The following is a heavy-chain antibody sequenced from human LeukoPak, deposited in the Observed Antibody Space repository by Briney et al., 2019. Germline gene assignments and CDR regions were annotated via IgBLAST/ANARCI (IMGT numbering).Heavy chain of an antibody. CDR1: GGSISGYH. J-gene: IGHJ5*02. Sequence: SETLSLTCTVSGGSISGYHWNWIRQPPGKGLEWIGFIYYSGSANYNPSLKSRVTISVDTSKNQSSLKLSSVTAADMAVYYCARSPPYCSSPGCYIGWFDPWGQGTLVTVSS. CDR3: ARSPPYCSSPGCYIGWFDP. D-gene: IGHD2-2*02. CDR2: IYYSGSA. V-gene: IGHV4-59*01.